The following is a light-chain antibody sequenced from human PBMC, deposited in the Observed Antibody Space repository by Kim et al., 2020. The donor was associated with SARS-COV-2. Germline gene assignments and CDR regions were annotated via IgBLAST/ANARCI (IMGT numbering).Light chain of an antibody. CDR3: NSRDSSGNHYV. J-gene: IGLJ1*01. CDR2: GRS. Sequence: LGQTVGITCQGDGLRSYYASWYQQKPGQVPVLVIYGRSNRPSGIPDRFSGSSSGNTASLTITGAQAEDEADYYCNSRDSSGNHYVFGAGTKVTVL. CDR1: GLRSYY. V-gene: IGLV3-19*01.